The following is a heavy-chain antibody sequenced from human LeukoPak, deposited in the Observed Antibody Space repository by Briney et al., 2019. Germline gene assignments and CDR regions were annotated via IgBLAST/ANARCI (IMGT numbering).Heavy chain of an antibody. CDR1: GYTFTSYY. CDR3: ARDACSSRICSAGGNWFDP. D-gene: IGHD2-2*01. Sequence: GASVKVSCKASGYTFTSYYMHWVRQAPGLGLEWMGIINPSGGSTNYAQKFQGRVTVTRDTSTSTVYMELSSLRSEDTAVYYCARDACSSRICSAGGNWFDPWGQGTLVTVSS. CDR2: INPSGGST. V-gene: IGHV1-46*01. J-gene: IGHJ5*02.